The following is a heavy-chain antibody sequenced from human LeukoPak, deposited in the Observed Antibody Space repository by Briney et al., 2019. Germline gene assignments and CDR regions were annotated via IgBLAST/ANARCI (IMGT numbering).Heavy chain of an antibody. CDR3: AKDRVAAAGMFDP. J-gene: IGHJ5*02. D-gene: IGHD6-13*01. CDR2: ISYDGSNK. CDR1: GFTFSSYA. V-gene: IGHV3-30*04. Sequence: GGSLRLSCAASGFTFSSYAMHWVRQAPGKGLEWVAVISYDGSNKYYADSVKGRFTISRDNSKNTLYLQMNSLRAEDTAVYYCAKDRVAAAGMFDPWGQGTLVTVSS.